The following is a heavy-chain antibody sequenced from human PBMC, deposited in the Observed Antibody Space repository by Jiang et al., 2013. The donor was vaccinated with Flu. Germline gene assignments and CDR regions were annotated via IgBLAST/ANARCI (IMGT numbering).Heavy chain of an antibody. Sequence: GAEVKKPGESLKISCKGSGYSFTSYWIGWVRQMPGKGLEWMGIIYPGDSDTRYSPSFQGQVTISADKSISTAYLQWSSLKASDTAMYYCARHAHYYGSGSYYPIGIPEFDPWGQGTLVTVSS. CDR2: IYPGDSDT. D-gene: IGHD3-10*01. CDR1: GYSFTSYW. V-gene: IGHV5-51*01. CDR3: ARHAHYYGSGSYYPIGIPEFDP. J-gene: IGHJ5*02.